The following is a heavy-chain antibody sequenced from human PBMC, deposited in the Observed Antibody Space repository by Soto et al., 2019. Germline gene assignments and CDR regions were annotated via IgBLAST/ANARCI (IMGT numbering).Heavy chain of an antibody. V-gene: IGHV4-39*01. J-gene: IGHJ4*02. CDR1: GGSISSSCYS. CDR3: ARHKDTSSRYLLPDY. Sequence: PSETLSLTCTVSGGSISSSCYSWVCHRQPPGKGLVWIGSIYYRGNTYYNPSHKSRVTISVDTSKNQFSLRLSSVTAADTAVYYCARHKDTSSRYLLPDYWGQGTLVTVSS. CDR2: IYYRGNT. D-gene: IGHD2-2*01.